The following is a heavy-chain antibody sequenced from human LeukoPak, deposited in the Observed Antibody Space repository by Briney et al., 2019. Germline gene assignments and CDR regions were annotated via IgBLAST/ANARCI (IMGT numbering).Heavy chain of an antibody. CDR1: GYTFTGYY. J-gene: IGHJ5*02. V-gene: IGHV1-2*02. Sequence: ASVKVSCKASGYTFTGYYMHWVRQAPGQGLEWMGWINPNSGGTNYAQKFQGRVTMTRDTSISTAYMELSRLSSDDTAVYYCARDYDFWSGYYNWFDPWGQGTLVTVSS. CDR3: ARDYDFWSGYYNWFDP. CDR2: INPNSGGT. D-gene: IGHD3-3*01.